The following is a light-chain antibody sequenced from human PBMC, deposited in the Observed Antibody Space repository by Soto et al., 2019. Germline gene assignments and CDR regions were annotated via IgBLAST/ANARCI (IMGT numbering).Light chain of an antibody. V-gene: IGKV3-15*01. Sequence: ERVLTQSPPTLSVSPGESATLSCRASQGIKNALAWYQQKPGQSPRLLIFDASTRATGVPARFSGRGSETEFTLTITSLQSEDFAVYYCQQYDNWPWTFGQGAKVEVK. CDR2: DAS. CDR3: QQYDNWPWT. CDR1: QGIKNA. J-gene: IGKJ1*01.